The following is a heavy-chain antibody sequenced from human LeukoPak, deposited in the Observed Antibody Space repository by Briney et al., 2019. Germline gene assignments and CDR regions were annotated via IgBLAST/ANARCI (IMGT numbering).Heavy chain of an antibody. D-gene: IGHD1-1*01. J-gene: IGHJ4*02. CDR2: ISGGGGST. CDR3: AKDQLERRELPYYFDY. Sequence: GGSLRLSCAASGFTFSIYAMSWVRQAPGKGLEWVSAISGGGGSTYYADSVKGRFTISRDNSKNTLYLQMNSLRAEDTAVYYCAKDQLERRELPYYFDYWGQGTLVTVSS. V-gene: IGHV3-23*01. CDR1: GFTFSIYA.